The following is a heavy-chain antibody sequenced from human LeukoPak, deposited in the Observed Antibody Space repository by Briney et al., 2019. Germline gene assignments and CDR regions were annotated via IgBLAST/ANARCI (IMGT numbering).Heavy chain of an antibody. CDR1: GFTFSNAW. Sequence: PGGSLRLSCAASGFTFSNAWMSWARQAPGKGLEWVGHIKSKTDGGTTDYAAPVKGRFTISRDDSKNTLYLQMNSLKTEDTAVYYCSTTRFTVTTGEGHFDYWGQGTLVTVSS. V-gene: IGHV3-15*01. CDR3: STTRFTVTTGEGHFDY. CDR2: IKSKTDGGTT. D-gene: IGHD4-17*01. J-gene: IGHJ4*02.